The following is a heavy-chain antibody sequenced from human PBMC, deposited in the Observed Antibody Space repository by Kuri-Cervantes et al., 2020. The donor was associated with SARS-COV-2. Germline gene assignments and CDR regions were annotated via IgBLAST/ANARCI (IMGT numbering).Heavy chain of an antibody. J-gene: IGHJ4*02. CDR3: AKASIVGATYFDY. CDR2: IYYSGST. Sequence: SETLSLTFTVSGGSIGSSSYYWGWIRQPPGKGLEWIGSIYYSGSTYYNPSLKCRVPISVDTSKNQFSLKRSSVTAADTAVYYCAKASIVGATYFDYWGQGTLVTVSS. V-gene: IGHV4-39*01. D-gene: IGHD1-26*01. CDR1: GGSIGSSSYY.